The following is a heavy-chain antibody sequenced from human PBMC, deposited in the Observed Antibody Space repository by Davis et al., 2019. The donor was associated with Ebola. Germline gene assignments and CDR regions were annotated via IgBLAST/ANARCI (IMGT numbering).Heavy chain of an antibody. CDR1: GYSFTSYW. CDR2: IDPSDSYT. D-gene: IGHD4-17*01. V-gene: IGHV5-10-1*01. CDR3: ARHLSYGDYFDY. J-gene: IGHJ4*02. Sequence: KVSCKGSGYSFTSYWISWVRQMPGKGLEWMGRIDPSDSYTNYSPSFQGHVTISADKSISTAYLQWSSLKASDTAMYYCARHLSYGDYFDYWGQGTLVTVSS.